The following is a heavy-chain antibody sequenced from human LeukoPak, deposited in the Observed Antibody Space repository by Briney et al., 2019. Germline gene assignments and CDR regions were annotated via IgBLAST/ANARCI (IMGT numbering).Heavy chain of an antibody. CDR2: IIGRGTSA. D-gene: IGHD3-3*01. Sequence: GGSLRLSCAASGFTFSAYAMNWVRQAPGKGLEWVSSIIGRGTSALYADSVKGRFTISRDNSKNILYLQMNSLRAEDTAVYYCAKGGLVLRFLEWLLLVDYWGQGTLVTVSS. CDR1: GFTFSAYA. J-gene: IGHJ4*02. V-gene: IGHV3-23*01. CDR3: AKGGLVLRFLEWLLLVDY.